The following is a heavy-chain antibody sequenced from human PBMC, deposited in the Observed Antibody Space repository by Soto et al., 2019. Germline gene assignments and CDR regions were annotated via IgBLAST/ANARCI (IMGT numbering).Heavy chain of an antibody. CDR2: IFYSGST. Sequence: SEKLSLSFTGAGASISTISFYWGWIRQPPGKGLEWIGSIFYSGSTYYNPSLKSRVTIFIDASKNQFSLTLYSVTAADTAVYYCARVPDYWGQGTLVTIS. CDR1: GASISTISFY. J-gene: IGHJ4*02. V-gene: IGHV4-39*07. CDR3: ARVPDY.